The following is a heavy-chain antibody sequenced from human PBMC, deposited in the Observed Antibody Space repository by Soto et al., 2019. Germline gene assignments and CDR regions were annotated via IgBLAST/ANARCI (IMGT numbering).Heavy chain of an antibody. D-gene: IGHD2-15*01. CDR2: IFYTGTA. J-gene: IGHJ5*02. Sequence: QVQLQESGPGLVKPSQTLSLTCTVSGGSINTGGYYWGWIRHLPGECLEWIGHIFYTGTAYYNPSLRSRVTVSIDTSANQFSLHMYSVTAADTAMYYCARRLDDTPETFFNWFDPWGQGILVTVSS. V-gene: IGHV4-31*03. CDR3: ARRLDDTPETFFNWFDP. CDR1: GGSINTGGYY.